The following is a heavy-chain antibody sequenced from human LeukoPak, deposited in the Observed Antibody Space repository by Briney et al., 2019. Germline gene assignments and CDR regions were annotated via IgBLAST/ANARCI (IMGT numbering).Heavy chain of an antibody. CDR3: AMRDIMVRESAFDY. Sequence: ASVKVSCKASGYTFTSYDINWVRQATGQGLEWMGWMNPNSGNTGYAQKFQGRVTMTRNTSISTAYMELSSLRSEDTAVYYCAMRDIMVRESAFDYWGQGTLVTVSS. CDR1: GYTFTSYD. J-gene: IGHJ4*02. D-gene: IGHD3-10*01. CDR2: MNPNSGNT. V-gene: IGHV1-8*01.